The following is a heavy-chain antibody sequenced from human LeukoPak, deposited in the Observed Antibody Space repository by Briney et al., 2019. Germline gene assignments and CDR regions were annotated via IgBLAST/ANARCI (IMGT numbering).Heavy chain of an antibody. CDR3: ARGQWLNNWFDP. CDR2: INHSGST. V-gene: IGHV4-34*01. CDR1: GGSFSGYY. J-gene: IGHJ5*02. D-gene: IGHD6-19*01. Sequence: PSETLSLTCAVYGGSFSGYYWSWIRQPPGKGLEWIGEINHSGSTNYNPSLKSRVTISVDTSKNQFSLKLSSVTAADTAVYYCARGQWLNNWFDPWGQGTLVTVS.